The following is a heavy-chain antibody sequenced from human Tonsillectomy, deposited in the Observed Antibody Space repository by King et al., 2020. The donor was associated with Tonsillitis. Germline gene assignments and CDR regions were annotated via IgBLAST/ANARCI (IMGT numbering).Heavy chain of an antibody. D-gene: IGHD2-2*01. CDR1: GGSISSSSYY. V-gene: IGHV4-39*01. Sequence: QLQESGPGLVKPSETLSLTCTVSGGSISSSSYYWGWIRQPPGKGLEWIGSIYYSGSTYYNPSLKSRVTISVDTSKNQSSLKLSSVTAADTAVYYCARSGSVVPFDYWGQGTLVTVSS. CDR3: ARSGSVVPFDY. CDR2: IYYSGST. J-gene: IGHJ4*02.